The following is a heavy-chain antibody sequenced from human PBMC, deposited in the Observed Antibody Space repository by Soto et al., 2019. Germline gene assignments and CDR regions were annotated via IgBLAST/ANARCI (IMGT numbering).Heavy chain of an antibody. CDR1: GFTFDDYA. D-gene: IGHD6-13*01. V-gene: IGHV3-9*01. CDR2: ISWNSGSI. CDR3: AKDIVGGSSWYRHDAFDI. Sequence: GGSLRLSCAASGFTFDDYAMHWVRQAPGKGLEWVSGISWNSGSIGYADSVKGRFTSSRDNAKNSLYLQMNSLRAEDTALYYGAKDIVGGSSWYRHDAFDIWGQGTMVTVSS. J-gene: IGHJ3*02.